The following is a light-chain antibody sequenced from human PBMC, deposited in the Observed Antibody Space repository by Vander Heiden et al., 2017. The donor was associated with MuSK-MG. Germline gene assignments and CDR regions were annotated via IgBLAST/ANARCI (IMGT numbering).Light chain of an antibody. Sequence: EIVLTQSPATLSLSPGERATLSCRASQSVSSYLAWYQQKPGQAPRLLIYDASNRATGIPARFSGSGSGTDFTLTISSLEPEDSAVYYCQQLSNWPPITFGQGTRLEIK. CDR1: QSVSSY. CDR2: DAS. CDR3: QQLSNWPPIT. V-gene: IGKV3-11*01. J-gene: IGKJ5*01.